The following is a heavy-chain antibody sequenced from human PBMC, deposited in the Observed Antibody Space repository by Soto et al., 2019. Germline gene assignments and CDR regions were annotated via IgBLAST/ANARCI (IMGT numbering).Heavy chain of an antibody. V-gene: IGHV5-51*01. CDR2: IYPDDSDI. CDR1: GYSFSTYW. CDR3: ARRRETTMAYDAYDL. J-gene: IGHJ3*01. D-gene: IGHD1-1*01. Sequence: EVQLVPSGVEVRRSGESLKISCKGSGYSFSTYWIAWVRQMPGKGLEWMGIIYPDDSDIRYSPSFQGQVTISVDKSIRTAYLQWRSLTASDTAIYYCARRRETTMAYDAYDLWGQGTTVTVSS.